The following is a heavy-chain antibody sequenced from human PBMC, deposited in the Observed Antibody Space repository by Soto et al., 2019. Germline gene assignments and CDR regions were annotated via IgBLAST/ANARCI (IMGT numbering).Heavy chain of an antibody. D-gene: IGHD3-3*01. J-gene: IGHJ4*02. CDR3: ARGGQDFWSGPFDY. CDR2: IDTSGST. V-gene: IGHV4-4*07. Sequence: SSGTLSLTCTVSGGSMRNYYCKWIRQPAGKGLEWIGRIDTSGSTNYNPSLKSRVTMSVDTSKQEFSLKLSSVTAADTALYYCARGGQDFWSGPFDYWGRGALVTVSS. CDR1: GGSMRNYY.